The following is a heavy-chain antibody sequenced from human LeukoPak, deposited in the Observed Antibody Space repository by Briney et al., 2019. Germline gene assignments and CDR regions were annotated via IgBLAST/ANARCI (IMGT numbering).Heavy chain of an antibody. V-gene: IGHV4-39*02. CDR1: GGSISGSDYF. CDR3: ARGSDYGGNPPY. J-gene: IGHJ4*02. CDR2: IYYSGDT. Sequence: SETLSLTCTVSGGSISGSDYFWGWIRQPPGKGLEYIGSIYYSGDTYYNPSLQSRVTISVDTSTFSLKVRSVTATDTAVYYCARGSDYGGNPPYWGQGTLVTVSS. D-gene: IGHD4-23*01.